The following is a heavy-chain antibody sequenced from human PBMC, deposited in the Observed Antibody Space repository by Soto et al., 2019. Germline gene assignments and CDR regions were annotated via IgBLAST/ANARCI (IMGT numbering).Heavy chain of an antibody. V-gene: IGHV2-5*02. CDR1: GFSLTTSGVG. Sequence: SGPTLVNPTQTLTLTCTFSGFSLTTSGVGVGWIRQPPGKALEWLALIYWDDDKRYSPSLKTRLTITKDISKNQVVLTMTNVDPVDTATYFRAHRPRPPIPAAGSLFDYWGPGTLVTVSS. J-gene: IGHJ4*02. D-gene: IGHD6-13*01. CDR2: IYWDDDK. CDR3: AHRPRPPIPAAGSLFDY.